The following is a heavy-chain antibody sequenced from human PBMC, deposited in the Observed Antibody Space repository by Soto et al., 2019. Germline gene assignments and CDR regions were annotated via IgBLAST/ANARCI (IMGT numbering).Heavy chain of an antibody. J-gene: IGHJ5*02. CDR3: ARTNSGGWFDP. CDR1: GGTFSSYA. V-gene: IGHV1-69*12. Sequence: QVQLVQSGAEVKKPGYSVMVSCKDSGGTFSSYAISWERQAPGQGLEWMGGIIPIFGTANYAQKFQGRVTITADESTSTAYMELSSLRSEDTAVYYCARTNSGGWFDPWGQGTLVTVSS. CDR2: IIPIFGTA. D-gene: IGHD3-10*01.